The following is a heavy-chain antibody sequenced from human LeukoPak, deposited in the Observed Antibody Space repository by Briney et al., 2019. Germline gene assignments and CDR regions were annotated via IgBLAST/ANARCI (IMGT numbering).Heavy chain of an antibody. Sequence: PGGSLRLACSASGFTFSRYAMHWVRQAPGKGLEYVSAISSNGGSTYYADSVKGRFTISRDNSKNTLYLQMSSLRTEDTAVYYCVKDGSGSYYTYYFDYWGQGTLVTVSS. CDR3: VKDGSGSYYTYYFDY. V-gene: IGHV3-64D*06. J-gene: IGHJ4*02. CDR2: ISSNGGST. CDR1: GFTFSRYA. D-gene: IGHD3-10*01.